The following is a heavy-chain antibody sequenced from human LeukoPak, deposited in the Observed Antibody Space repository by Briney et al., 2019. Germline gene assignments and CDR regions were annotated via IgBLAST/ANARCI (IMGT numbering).Heavy chain of an antibody. CDR3: ARESSGTYYNPLGYMDV. D-gene: IGHD3-10*01. CDR2: IYSGGST. Sequence: PGGSLRLSCAASGFTVSSNYMSWVRQAPGKGLEWVSVIYSGGSTYYADSVKGRFTISRDNSKNTLYLPMNSLRAEDTAVYYCARESSGTYYNPLGYMDVWGKGTTVTVSS. J-gene: IGHJ6*03. V-gene: IGHV3-53*01. CDR1: GFTVSSNY.